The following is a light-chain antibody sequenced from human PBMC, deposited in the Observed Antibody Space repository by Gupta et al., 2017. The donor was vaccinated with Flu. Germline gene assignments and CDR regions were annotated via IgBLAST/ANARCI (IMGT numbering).Light chain of an antibody. J-gene: IGLJ3*02. CDR1: HNNVGNQG. Sequence: TVTVTCSGNHNNVGNQGTTWPQQLHGPPPKLLSYRDNNPHSGISEGFSASKSENTASLTMTGLQPDDEADYYCASYDTILGAWLFGGGTKLTVL. CDR2: RDN. CDR3: ASYDTILGAWL. V-gene: IGLV10-54*04.